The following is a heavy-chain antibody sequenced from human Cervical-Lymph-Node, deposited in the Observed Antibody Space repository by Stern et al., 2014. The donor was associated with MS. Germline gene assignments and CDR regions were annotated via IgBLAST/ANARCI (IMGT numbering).Heavy chain of an antibody. J-gene: IGHJ6*02. CDR3: APTTVTTNGMDV. Sequence: VQLVESGAEVKKPGSSVKVSCKASGGTFSSYAISWVRQAPGQGLEWMGGIIPIFGTANYAQKFQGRVTITADESTSTAYIELSSLRSEDTAVYYCAPTTVTTNGMDVWGQGTTVTVSS. V-gene: IGHV1-69*01. D-gene: IGHD4-17*01. CDR1: GGTFSSYA. CDR2: IIPIFGTA.